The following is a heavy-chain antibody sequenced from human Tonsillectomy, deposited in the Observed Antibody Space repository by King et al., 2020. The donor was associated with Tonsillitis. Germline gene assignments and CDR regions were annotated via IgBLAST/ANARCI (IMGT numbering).Heavy chain of an antibody. J-gene: IGHJ3*02. CDR2: IYPGDSDT. CDR3: ATLSRLLPHGAFDI. CDR1: GYSLTASW. Sequence: QLVQSGAEVKKPGESLKISCQGSGYSLTASWIGWVRQVPGKGLEWMGIIYPGDSDTKYNPSFQGQVTISADRSISTAYLQWSSLKASDTAMDYCATLSRLLPHGAFDIWGQGTMVTVSS. V-gene: IGHV5-51*01. D-gene: IGHD3-22*01.